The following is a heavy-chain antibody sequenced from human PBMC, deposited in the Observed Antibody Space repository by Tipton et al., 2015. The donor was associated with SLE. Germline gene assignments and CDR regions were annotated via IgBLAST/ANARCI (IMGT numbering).Heavy chain of an antibody. Sequence: TLSLTCTVSGDSISNYYWSWIRQSAGKGLEWMGRFYPGGTTSYNPSFKSRVTMSADTSKNQFSLKLNSVTAADTAVYYCARHVRYHGMDVWGQGTTVTVSS. J-gene: IGHJ6*02. CDR3: ARHVRYHGMDV. CDR2: FYPGGTT. D-gene: IGHD2-2*01. CDR1: GDSISNYY. V-gene: IGHV4-4*07.